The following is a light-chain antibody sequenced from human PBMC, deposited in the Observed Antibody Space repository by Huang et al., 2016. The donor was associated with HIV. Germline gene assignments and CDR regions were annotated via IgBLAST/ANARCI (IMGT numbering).Light chain of an antibody. CDR2: ATS. Sequence: AIQMTQSPSSLSASVGDRVTITCRASQGIRNDLAWYQHKPGKVPKLVIYATSTLQSGVPSRFSGSGSGTEFTLTINSLQPEDFATYYCLQNNNYPWTFGQGTKVETK. CDR3: LQNNNYPWT. CDR1: QGIRND. V-gene: IGKV1-6*01. J-gene: IGKJ1*01.